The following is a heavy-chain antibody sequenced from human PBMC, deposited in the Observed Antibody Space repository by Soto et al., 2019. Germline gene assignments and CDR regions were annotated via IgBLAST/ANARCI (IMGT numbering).Heavy chain of an antibody. Sequence: GGSLSLSCAASGFTFSSYAMSWVRQAPGKGLEWVSAISGSGGSTYYADSVKGRFTISRDNSKNTLYLQMNSLRAEDTAVYYCAKDPLWFGELSSNYFDYWGQGTLVTVSS. CDR2: ISGSGGST. CDR1: GFTFSSYA. V-gene: IGHV3-23*01. CDR3: AKDPLWFGELSSNYFDY. D-gene: IGHD3-10*01. J-gene: IGHJ4*02.